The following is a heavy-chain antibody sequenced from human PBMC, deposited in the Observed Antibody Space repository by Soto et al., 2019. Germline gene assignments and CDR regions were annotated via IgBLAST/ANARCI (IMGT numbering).Heavy chain of an antibody. V-gene: IGHV1-3*01. Sequence: ASVKVSCKASGYPFQNYPIHWVRQAPVQRPEWMGWINGGTGDTRSSQRFQDRVTMTRDTSASTAYMELSSLRSEGTAVYFCARDRAPYCSGSSCHLDYYPYYGMDVWGQGTTVTVSS. D-gene: IGHD2-2*01. J-gene: IGHJ6*02. CDR3: ARDRAPYCSGSSCHLDYYPYYGMDV. CDR1: GYPFQNYP. CDR2: INGGTGDT.